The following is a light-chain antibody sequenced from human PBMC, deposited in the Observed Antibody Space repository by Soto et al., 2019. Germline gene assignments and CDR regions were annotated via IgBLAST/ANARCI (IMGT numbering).Light chain of an antibody. CDR2: EVD. CDR1: SSDVGDNY. J-gene: IGLJ1*01. CDR3: SSYVGSNNFPYV. Sequence: QSVLTQPPSASGSPGQSVTISCTGTSSDVGDNYVSWYQHHPGKAPKLIIYEVDERPSGVPDRFSGSKSGNTASLTVSGLQAEDEADYYCSSYVGSNNFPYVFGTGTKVTVL. V-gene: IGLV2-8*01.